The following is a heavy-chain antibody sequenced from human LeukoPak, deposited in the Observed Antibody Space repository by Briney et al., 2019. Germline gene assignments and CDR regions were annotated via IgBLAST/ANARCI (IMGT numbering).Heavy chain of an antibody. CDR3: ARHSSGSGGAFQY. V-gene: IGHV4-59*08. CDR2: MDDSGST. D-gene: IGHD6-19*01. J-gene: IGHJ4*02. Sequence: SETLSLTCTVSGGSISSYYWSWIRQAPGKGLEWIGYMDDSGSTNYNPSLTSRVTISEDTSKNQLSLKLGSVTAAGTAVYYCARHSSGSGGAFQYWGQGTPVTVSS. CDR1: GGSISSYY.